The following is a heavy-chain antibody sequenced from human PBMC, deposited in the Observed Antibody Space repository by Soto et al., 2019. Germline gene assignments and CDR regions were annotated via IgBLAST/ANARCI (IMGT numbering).Heavy chain of an antibody. V-gene: IGHV3-23*01. J-gene: IGHJ4*02. CDR2: INSGGRT. D-gene: IGHD4-17*01. CDR3: AKDLRPDGVWDFDY. Sequence: GGSLRRSCSASGFTFRSYTLNWVRQAPGKGLEWVSGINSGGRTYYADSVKGRFTISRDDSKNTLYLQIISLRAEDTVVYYCAKDLRPDGVWDFDYWGQGTLVTVSS. CDR1: GFTFRSYT.